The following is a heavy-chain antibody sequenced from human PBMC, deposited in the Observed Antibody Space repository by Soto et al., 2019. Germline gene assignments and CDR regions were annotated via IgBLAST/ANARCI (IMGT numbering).Heavy chain of an antibody. J-gene: IGHJ4*02. V-gene: IGHV4-34*01. CDR2: INHSGST. D-gene: IGHD3-22*01. Sequence: SETLSLTCAVYGGSFSGYYWSWIRQPPGKGLEWIGEINHSGSTNYNPSLKSRVTISVDTSKNQFSLKLSSVTAADTAVYYCARGRDYYDSSGYYQGPYYFDYWGQGTLVTVS. CDR3: ARGRDYYDSSGYYQGPYYFDY. CDR1: GGSFSGYY.